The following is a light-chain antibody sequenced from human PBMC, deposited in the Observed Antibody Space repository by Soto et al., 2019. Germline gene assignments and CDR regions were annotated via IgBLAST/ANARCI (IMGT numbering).Light chain of an antibody. CDR1: NSDVGRYKL. Sequence: QAVVTQPASVSGSPGQSITISCTGTNSDVGRYKLVSWYQQHPGKAPKLMIFDVTNRPSGVSNRFSGSKSGNTASLTISGLQAEDEADYYCSSYITSSTLIFGGGTKLTVL. V-gene: IGLV2-14*03. CDR3: SSYITSSTLI. CDR2: DVT. J-gene: IGLJ2*01.